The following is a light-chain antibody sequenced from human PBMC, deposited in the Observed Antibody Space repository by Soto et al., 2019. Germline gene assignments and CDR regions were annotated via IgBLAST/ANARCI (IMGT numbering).Light chain of an antibody. CDR2: DVS. CDR3: SSYTSSNTIL. CDR1: SSDVGGYNY. J-gene: IGLJ2*01. Sequence: QSALTQPASVSGSPGQSITISCTGTSSDVGGYNYVSWYQQHPGKAPKLMIYDVSNRPSGVSTRFSGFKSGNTASLTISGLQAEDEADYYCSSYTSSNTILFGGGTKLTVL. V-gene: IGLV2-14*01.